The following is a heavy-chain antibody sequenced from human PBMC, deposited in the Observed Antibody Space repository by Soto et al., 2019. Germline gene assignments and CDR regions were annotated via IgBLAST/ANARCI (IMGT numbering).Heavy chain of an antibody. Sequence: SETLSLTCAVYGGSFSGYYWSWIRQPPGKGLEWIGEINHSGSTNYNPSLKSQVTISVDTYKNQLPLKMSSVTAADTAVYNSAGSSAAGMGYYYGMDVWGQGTTVTVSS. D-gene: IGHD6-13*01. CDR1: GGSFSGYY. CDR2: INHSGST. V-gene: IGHV4-34*01. J-gene: IGHJ6*02. CDR3: AGSSAAGMGYYYGMDV.